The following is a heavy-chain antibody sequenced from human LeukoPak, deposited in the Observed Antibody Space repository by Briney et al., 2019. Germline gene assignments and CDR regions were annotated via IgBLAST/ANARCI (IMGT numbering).Heavy chain of an antibody. D-gene: IGHD3-10*01. CDR2: ISYDGSNK. V-gene: IGHV3-30*18. CDR1: GFTFSSYG. J-gene: IGHJ4*02. Sequence: GRSLRLSCAASGFTFSSYGMHWVRQAPGKGLEWVAVISYDGSNKYYADSVKGRFTISRDNSKNTLYLQMSSLRAEDTAVYYCVKDRRRAAISIYGSVSLRTYWGQGTLVTVSS. CDR3: VKDRRRAAISIYGSVSLRTY.